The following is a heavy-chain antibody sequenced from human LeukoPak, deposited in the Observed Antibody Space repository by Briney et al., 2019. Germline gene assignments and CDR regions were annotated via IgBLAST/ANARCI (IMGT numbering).Heavy chain of an antibody. CDR1: RFTFSSYA. J-gene: IGHJ3*02. CDR3: ARGTAAARDAFDI. Sequence: PGWSLRLSRPASRFTFSSYAMHWVRQAPAKEVEYVSAISSNWGSTYYANSVKGRFTISRDNSKNTLYLQMGSLRAEDMAVYYCARGTAAARDAFDIWGQGTMVTVSS. D-gene: IGHD6-13*01. CDR2: ISSNWGST. V-gene: IGHV3-64*01.